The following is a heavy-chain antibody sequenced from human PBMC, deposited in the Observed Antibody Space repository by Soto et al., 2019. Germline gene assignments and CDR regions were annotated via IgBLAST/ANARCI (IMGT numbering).Heavy chain of an antibody. V-gene: IGHV1-69*02. J-gene: IGHJ4*02. D-gene: IGHD4-17*01. CDR1: GGTFSSYT. CDR3: AIEDCGDYVRFDY. CDR2: IIPILGIA. Sequence: QVQLVQSGAEVKQPGSSVKVSCKASGGTFSSYTISWVRQAPGQGLEWMGRIIPILGIANYAQKFQGRVTITADKSTSTDYMELSSLRSEDTAVYYCAIEDCGDYVRFDYWGQGTLVTVSS.